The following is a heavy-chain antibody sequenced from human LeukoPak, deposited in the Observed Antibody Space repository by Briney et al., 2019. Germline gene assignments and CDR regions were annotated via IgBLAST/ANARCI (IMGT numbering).Heavy chain of an antibody. CDR2: INHSGST. CDR1: GGSFSGYY. V-gene: IGHV4-34*01. Sequence: SETLSLTCAVYGGSFSGYYWSWIRQPPGEGLEWIGEINHSGSTNYNPSLKSRVTISVDTSKNQFSLKLSSVTAADTAVYYCARGRRGGYNYVLDYWGQGTLVTVSS. J-gene: IGHJ4*02. D-gene: IGHD5-12*01. CDR3: ARGRRGGYNYVLDY.